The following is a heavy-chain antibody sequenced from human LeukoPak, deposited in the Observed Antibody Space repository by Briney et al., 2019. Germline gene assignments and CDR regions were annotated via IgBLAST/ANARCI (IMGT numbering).Heavy chain of an antibody. CDR2: ISGSGAST. Sequence: PGGSLRLSCLTSGFTFSTNAMSWVRQAPGKGLEWISGISGSGASTYYADSVTGRFTISRDNSRNTLYLQMNSLRAEDTAVYYCARGAYYYEDWGQGTLVTVSS. J-gene: IGHJ4*02. D-gene: IGHD3-22*01. CDR3: ARGAYYYED. V-gene: IGHV3-23*01. CDR1: GFTFSTNA.